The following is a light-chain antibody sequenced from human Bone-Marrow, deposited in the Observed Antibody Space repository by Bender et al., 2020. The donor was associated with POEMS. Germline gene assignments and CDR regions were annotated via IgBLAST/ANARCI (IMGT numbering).Light chain of an antibody. Sequence: QSVLTQPPSASGTPGQRVTISCSGGSSNLRAHSVNLYQHLPGTAPKLLIYSSHRRPSEVPDRFSGSRSGTSASLAISGLQSEDEADYYCAVWDDSLNGWVFGGGTKLTVL. CDR3: AVWDDSLNGWV. V-gene: IGLV1-44*01. J-gene: IGLJ3*02. CDR1: SSNLRAHS. CDR2: SSH.